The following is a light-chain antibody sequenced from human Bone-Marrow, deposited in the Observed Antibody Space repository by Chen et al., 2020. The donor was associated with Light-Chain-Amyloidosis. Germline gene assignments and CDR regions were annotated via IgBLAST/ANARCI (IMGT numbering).Light chain of an antibody. CDR3: QQYGNSPLA. J-gene: IGKJ4*01. Sequence: EIVLTQSPGTLSLSPGEGANLSCRASQTISSNYLTWYQQKFGQAPRLLIYGSSSSATGIPDRFTGSGSGTYFTLTINRLEPEDFAMYYCQQYGNSPLAFGGGTKVEIK. CDR2: GSS. CDR1: QTISSNY. V-gene: IGKV3-20*01.